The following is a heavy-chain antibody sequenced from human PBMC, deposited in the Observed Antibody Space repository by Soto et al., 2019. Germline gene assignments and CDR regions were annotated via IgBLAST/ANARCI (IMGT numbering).Heavy chain of an antibody. Sequence: SETLSLTCTVSGGSISSSSYYWGWIRQPPGKGLEWIGSIYYGGSTYYNPSLKSRVTISVDTSKNQFSLKLSSVTAADTAVYYCARHNGYLGIVGVVAATNWFDPWGQGTLVTVSS. D-gene: IGHD2-15*01. CDR2: IYYGGST. CDR1: GGSISSSSYY. J-gene: IGHJ5*02. CDR3: ARHNGYLGIVGVVAATNWFDP. V-gene: IGHV4-39*01.